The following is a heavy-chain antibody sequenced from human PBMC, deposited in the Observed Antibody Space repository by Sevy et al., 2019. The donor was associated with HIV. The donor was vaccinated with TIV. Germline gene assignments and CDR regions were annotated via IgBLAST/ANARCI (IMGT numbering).Heavy chain of an antibody. D-gene: IGHD3-10*01. CDR1: GFSFSRYG. J-gene: IGHJ4*02. V-gene: IGHV1-18*01. CDR3: ARGSTYYYGSSTYFDY. Sequence: ASVKVSCKASGFSFSRYGFTWVRQAPGQGLEWMGWIGVYNGNSNFAQRLQGRVTLTTDTSTSTVYMELSGLKSGDTAVYYCARGSTYYYGSSTYFDYWGQGTPVTVSS. CDR2: IGVYNGNS.